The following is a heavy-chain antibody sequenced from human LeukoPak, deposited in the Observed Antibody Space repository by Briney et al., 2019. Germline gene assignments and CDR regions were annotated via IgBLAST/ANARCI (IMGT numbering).Heavy chain of an antibody. CDR1: GFTFSSYG. CDR2: ISCDGSNE. CDR3: ARRRDGCSGGSCYSVDY. D-gene: IGHD2-15*01. Sequence: GRSLRLSCEASGFTFSSYGIHWVRQAPGKGLEWVALISCDGSNENYADSVKGRFTISRDNSKNTLWLQMNSLRADDTAVYYCARRRDGCSGGSCYSVDYWGQGTLVTVAS. J-gene: IGHJ4*02. V-gene: IGHV3-30*03.